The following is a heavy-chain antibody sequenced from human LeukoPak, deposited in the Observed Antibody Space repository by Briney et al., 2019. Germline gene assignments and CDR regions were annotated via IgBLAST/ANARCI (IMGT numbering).Heavy chain of an antibody. V-gene: IGHV4-59*01. Sequence: PSETLSLTCTVSGGSISSYYWSWIRQPPGKGLEWIGYIYYSGSTNYNPSLKSRVTISVDTSKNQFSLKLSSVTAADTAVYYCARIAVAVDYFDYWGQGTLVTVSS. CDR1: GGSISSYY. D-gene: IGHD6-19*01. CDR2: IYYSGST. J-gene: IGHJ4*02. CDR3: ARIAVAVDYFDY.